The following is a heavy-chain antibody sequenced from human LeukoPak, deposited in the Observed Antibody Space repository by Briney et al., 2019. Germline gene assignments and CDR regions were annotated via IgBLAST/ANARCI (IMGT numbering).Heavy chain of an antibody. CDR3: TADSWIQLWLY. D-gene: IGHD5-18*01. Sequence: GGSLRLSCAVSGFTFSSAWMTWVRQAPGKGLEWVGRNKSKTDGGTTDSAAPVKGGFTISRDDSKSTLTLQMNSLKTEDTALYFCTADSWIQLWLYWGQGTLVTVSS. V-gene: IGHV3-15*01. CDR1: GFTFSSAW. J-gene: IGHJ4*02. CDR2: NKSKTDGGTT.